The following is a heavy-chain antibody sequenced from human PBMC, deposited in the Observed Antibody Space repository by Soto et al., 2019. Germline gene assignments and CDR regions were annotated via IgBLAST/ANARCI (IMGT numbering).Heavy chain of an antibody. J-gene: IGHJ4*02. CDR1: GYNFAGYL. Sequence: GASLKISCKGSGYNFAGYLIAWERQIAGKGLGLIGIIYPSDSDTRYRPSFQGQVTISADKSISSAYQQWSSLRASDTAMYYCARGGVSTRSFVYWGQGTPDNVSS. CDR2: IYPSDSDT. CDR3: ARGGVSTRSFVY. D-gene: IGHD3-3*01. V-gene: IGHV5-51*01.